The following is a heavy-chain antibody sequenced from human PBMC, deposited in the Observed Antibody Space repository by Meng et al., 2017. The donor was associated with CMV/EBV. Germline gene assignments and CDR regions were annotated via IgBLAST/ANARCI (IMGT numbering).Heavy chain of an antibody. CDR1: AFYCYNYG. D-gene: IGHD2-8*01. CDR2: ISGGGENT. Sequence: ASAFYCYNYGRRWGRQDPGKGLEWVSAISGGGENTHCADSVKGRFTISRDNSKNTLYLQMSSLRAEDTAIYYCAKRSGPGANPYFDYWGLGTLVTVSS. V-gene: IGHV3-23*01. CDR3: AKRSGPGANPYFDY. J-gene: IGHJ4*02.